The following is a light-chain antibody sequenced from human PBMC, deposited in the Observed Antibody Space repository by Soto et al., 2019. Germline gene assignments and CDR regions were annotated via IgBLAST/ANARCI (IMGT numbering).Light chain of an antibody. V-gene: IGKV3-20*01. Sequence: EIVLTQSARTLSLSPGERATLSCRASQSLRSTSLAWYQQKPGQAPRLLISGASTRAADIPDRFSGSGSGTDFTLTIGRLEPEDLAVYYCQQYDSSPRTFGQGTKVDIK. CDR1: QSLRSTS. CDR3: QQYDSSPRT. J-gene: IGKJ1*01. CDR2: GAS.